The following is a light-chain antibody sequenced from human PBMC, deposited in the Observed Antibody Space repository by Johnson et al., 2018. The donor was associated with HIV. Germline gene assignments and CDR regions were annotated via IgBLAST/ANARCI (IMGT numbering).Light chain of an antibody. Sequence: VLTQPPSVSAAPGQKVTISCSGSSSNIGINYVSWFQQLPGTAPKLLIYDNDKRPSGIPDRFSGSKSGTSATLGITGLQTGDEADYYCGTWDGSLSVYVFGTGTKVTVL. CDR3: GTWDGSLSVYV. J-gene: IGLJ1*01. CDR1: SSNIGINY. CDR2: DND. V-gene: IGLV1-51*01.